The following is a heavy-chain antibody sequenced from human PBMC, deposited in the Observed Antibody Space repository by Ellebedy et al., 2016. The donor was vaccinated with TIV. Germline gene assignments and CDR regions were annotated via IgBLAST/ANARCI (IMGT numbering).Heavy chain of an antibody. V-gene: IGHV3-23*01. CDR3: ARDLGLN. CDR2: ISGGAT. J-gene: IGHJ4*02. CDR1: GFAFSANA. Sequence: GGSLRLSCAASGFAFSANAMSWVRQPPGKGLEWVATISGGATASPDSVKGRFTISRDKTRNTLYLQMNSLRAEDTAMYYCARDLGLNWGQGTPVTVSS.